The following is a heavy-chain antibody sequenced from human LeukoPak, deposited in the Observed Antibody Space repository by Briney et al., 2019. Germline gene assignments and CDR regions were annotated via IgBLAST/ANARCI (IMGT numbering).Heavy chain of an antibody. Sequence: GGSLRLSCAASGFTFSSYSMNWVRQAPGKGLEWVSSISSSSSYIYYADSEKGRFTISRDNAKNSLYLQMNSLRAEDTAVYYCARACYGSGSYYNYWGQGTLVTVSS. CDR2: ISSSSSYI. J-gene: IGHJ4*02. V-gene: IGHV3-21*01. CDR3: ARACYGSGSYYNY. CDR1: GFTFSSYS. D-gene: IGHD3-10*01.